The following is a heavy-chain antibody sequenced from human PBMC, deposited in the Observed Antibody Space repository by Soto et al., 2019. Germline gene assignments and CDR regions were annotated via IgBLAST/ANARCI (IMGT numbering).Heavy chain of an antibody. CDR3: AKDWVVTPYYYYYGMDV. CDR1: GFTFSSYG. D-gene: IGHD2-15*01. Sequence: GGSLRLSCAASGFTFSSYGMHWVRQAPGKGLEWVAVISYDGSNKYYADSVKGRFTISRDNSKNTLYLQMNSLRAEDTAVYYCAKDWVVTPYYYYYGMDVWGQGTTVTVSS. V-gene: IGHV3-30*18. J-gene: IGHJ6*02. CDR2: ISYDGSNK.